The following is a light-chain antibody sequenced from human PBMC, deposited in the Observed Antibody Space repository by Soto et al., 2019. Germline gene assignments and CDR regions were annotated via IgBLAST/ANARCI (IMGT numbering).Light chain of an antibody. Sequence: EIVLTQSPATLSLSPGERATLSCRASQSVSSNLAWYHQKLGQAPRLLIYDAFNSATGIAARVSGSESGTDLHLTLSNLGAEDFAVYDRQQSSSGPTFGEGNKLVIK. CDR3: QQSSSGPT. CDR1: QSVSSN. V-gene: IGKV3-11*01. CDR2: DAF. J-gene: IGKJ2*01.